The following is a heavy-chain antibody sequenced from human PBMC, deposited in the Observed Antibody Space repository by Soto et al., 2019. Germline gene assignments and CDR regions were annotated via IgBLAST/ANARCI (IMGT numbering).Heavy chain of an antibody. V-gene: IGHV4-30-4*01. CDR1: GGSISSGDYY. J-gene: IGHJ4*02. Sequence: SETLSLTRTVSGGSISSGDYYWSWIRQPPGKGLEWIGYIYYSGSTYYNPSLKSRVTISVDTSKNQFSLKLSSVTAADTAVYYCARDTAMARWESYFDYWGQGTLVTVSS. D-gene: IGHD5-18*01. CDR2: IYYSGST. CDR3: ARDTAMARWESYFDY.